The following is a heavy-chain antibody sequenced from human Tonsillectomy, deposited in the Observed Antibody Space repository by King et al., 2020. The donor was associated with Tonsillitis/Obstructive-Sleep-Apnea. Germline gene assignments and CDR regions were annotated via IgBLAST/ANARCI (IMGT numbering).Heavy chain of an antibody. CDR2: SRPYNGDT. D-gene: IGHD3-22*01. V-gene: IGHV1-18*01. Sequence: VQLVQSGAEVKKPGASVKVSCKASGYTFTNYDITWVRQAPGQGLEWMGWSRPYNGDTNYAQKLQGRVTMTSDTSTSTAYMELWSLRSDDTAVYYCARDYYERSGYYHGYFQHWGQGTLVTVSS. CDR1: GYTFTNYD. J-gene: IGHJ1*01. CDR3: ARDYYERSGYYHGYFQH.